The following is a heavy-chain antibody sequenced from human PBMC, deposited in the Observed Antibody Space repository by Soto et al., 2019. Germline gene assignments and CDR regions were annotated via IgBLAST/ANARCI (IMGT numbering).Heavy chain of an antibody. CDR3: AKDRRPYSSGPADYFDY. Sequence: GGSLRLSCAASGFTFSSYGMHWVRQAPGKGLEWVAVISYDGSNKYYADSVKGRFTISRDNSKNTLYLQMNSLRAEDTAVYYCAKDRRPYSSGPADYFDYWGQGTLVTVSS. CDR2: ISYDGSNK. D-gene: IGHD6-19*01. J-gene: IGHJ4*02. V-gene: IGHV3-30*18. CDR1: GFTFSSYG.